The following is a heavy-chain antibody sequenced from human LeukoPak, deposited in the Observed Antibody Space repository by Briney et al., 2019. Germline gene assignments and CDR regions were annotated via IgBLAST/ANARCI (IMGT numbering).Heavy chain of an antibody. D-gene: IGHD6-19*01. CDR3: ARVSGWYTSLYYFDY. V-gene: IGHV1-2*04. Sequence: ASVNVSCKASGYTFTGYYMHWVRQAPGQGLEWMGWINPNSGGTNYAQKFQGWVTMTRDTSISTAYMELSRLRSEDTAVYYCARVSGWYTSLYYFDYWGQGTLVTVSS. CDR2: INPNSGGT. CDR1: GYTFTGYY. J-gene: IGHJ4*02.